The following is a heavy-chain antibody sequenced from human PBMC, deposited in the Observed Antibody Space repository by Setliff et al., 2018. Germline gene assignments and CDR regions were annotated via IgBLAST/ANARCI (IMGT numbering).Heavy chain of an antibody. J-gene: IGHJ4*02. D-gene: IGHD2-21*02. CDR2: ISHDEITQ. CDR3: ARVGQATVVTAIHGALDY. Sequence: PGESLKISCAASGFTFSSYSIHWVRQAPGKGLEWVAVISHDEITQYYADSVKDRFTISRDNSKNTVYLQMNSLRAADTAMYHCARVGQATVVTAIHGALDYWGQGTLVTVSS. V-gene: IGHV3-30*04. CDR1: GFTFSSYS.